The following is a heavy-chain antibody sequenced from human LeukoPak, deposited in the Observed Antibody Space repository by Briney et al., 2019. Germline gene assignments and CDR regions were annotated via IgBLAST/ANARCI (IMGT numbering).Heavy chain of an antibody. D-gene: IGHD5-18*01. CDR3: ARGRTAY. V-gene: IGHV3-21*01. J-gene: IGHJ4*02. CDR1: GFTFLSYN. Sequence: GGSLRLSCAASGFTFLSYNMNWVRQAPGKGLEWVSSISSTSSSYIYYADSVKGRFTISRDNAKNSLYLQMNSLRAEDTAVYYCARGRTAYWGQGTLVTVSS. CDR2: ISSTSSSYI.